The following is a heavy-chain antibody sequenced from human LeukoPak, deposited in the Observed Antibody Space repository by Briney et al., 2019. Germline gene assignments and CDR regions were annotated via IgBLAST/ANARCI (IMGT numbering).Heavy chain of an antibody. CDR2: INAGNGNT. J-gene: IGHJ4*02. D-gene: IGHD3-22*01. Sequence: GASVKVSCKASGYTFTGYYMHWVRQAPGQGLEWMGWINAGNGNTKYSQEFQGRVTITRDTSASTAYMELSSLRSDDTAVYYCATDYYDSSGYFDYWGQGTLVTVSS. V-gene: IGHV1/OR15-3*02. CDR1: GYTFTGYY. CDR3: ATDYYDSSGYFDY.